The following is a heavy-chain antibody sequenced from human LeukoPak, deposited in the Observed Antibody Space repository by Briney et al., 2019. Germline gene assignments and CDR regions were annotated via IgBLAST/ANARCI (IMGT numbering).Heavy chain of an antibody. D-gene: IGHD3-22*01. V-gene: IGHV1-8*01. Sequence: ASVKVSCKASGYTFTSYDINWVRRATGQGLEWMGWMNPNSGNTGYAQKFQGRVTMTRNTSISTAYMELSSLRSEDTAVYYCARGLLRGVVITYYYYYYMDVWGKGTTVTVSS. J-gene: IGHJ6*03. CDR2: MNPNSGNT. CDR3: ARGLLRGVVITYYYYYYMDV. CDR1: GYTFTSYD.